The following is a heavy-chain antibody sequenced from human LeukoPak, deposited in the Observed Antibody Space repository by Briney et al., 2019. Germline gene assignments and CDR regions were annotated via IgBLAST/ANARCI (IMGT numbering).Heavy chain of an antibody. Sequence: ASVKVSCKASGYTFTSYGISWVRQAPGQGLEWMGWISAYNGNTNYAQKLQGRVTMTTDTSTSTAYMELRSLRSDDTAVYYCARGSGSGSYPTIDMDVWGKGTTVTVSS. CDR3: ARGSGSGSYPTIDMDV. D-gene: IGHD3-10*01. CDR2: ISAYNGNT. CDR1: GYTFTSYG. J-gene: IGHJ6*03. V-gene: IGHV1-18*01.